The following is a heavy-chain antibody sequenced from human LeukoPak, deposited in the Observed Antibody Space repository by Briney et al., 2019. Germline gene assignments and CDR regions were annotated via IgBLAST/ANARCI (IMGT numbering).Heavy chain of an antibody. Sequence: GSLRLSCAASGFTVGSNYMTWVRQPPGKGLEWIGSIYYSGSTYYNPSLKSRVTVSVDTSKTQFSLKLSSVTAADTAVYYCARRNWGTNYFDYWGQGTLVTVSS. V-gene: IGHV4-39*01. CDR3: ARRNWGTNYFDY. CDR2: IYYSGST. D-gene: IGHD3-16*01. J-gene: IGHJ4*02. CDR1: GFTVGSNY.